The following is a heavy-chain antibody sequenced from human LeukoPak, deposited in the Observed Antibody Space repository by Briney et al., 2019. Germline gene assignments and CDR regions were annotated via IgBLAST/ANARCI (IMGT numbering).Heavy chain of an antibody. D-gene: IGHD3-10*01. CDR1: GFTFRSYW. J-gene: IGHJ4*02. Sequence: RSGGSLRLSCAASGFTFRSYWMTWVRQSPGKGLEWVANIKQDGSEKFHVDSVKGRFTISRDNAKDSLYLEMNSLRAEDTAVYYCARGGQAGTGDFWGQGTLVTVSS. V-gene: IGHV3-7*04. CDR2: IKQDGSEK. CDR3: ARGGQAGTGDF.